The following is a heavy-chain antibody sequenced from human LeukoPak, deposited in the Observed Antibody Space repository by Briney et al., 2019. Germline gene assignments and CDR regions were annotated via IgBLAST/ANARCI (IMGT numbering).Heavy chain of an antibody. V-gene: IGHV3-21*01. J-gene: IGHJ4*02. CDR2: ISSSSSYI. CDR1: GFTFSSYS. D-gene: IGHD2-2*01. CDR3: ARVGPLVVPAGGFDY. Sequence: PGGSLRLSCAASGFTFSSYSMNWVRQAPGKGLEWVSSISSSSSYIYYADSVKGRFTISRDNAKDSLYLQMNSLRAEDTAVYYCARVGPLVVPAGGFDYWGQGTLVTVSS.